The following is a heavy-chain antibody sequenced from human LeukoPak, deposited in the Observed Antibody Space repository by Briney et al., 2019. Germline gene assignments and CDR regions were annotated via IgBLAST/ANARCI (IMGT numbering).Heavy chain of an antibody. CDR3: AGDSGDGYKRNPIDY. CDR1: GYTFTGYY. V-gene: IGHV1-2*06. CDR2: INPNSGGT. J-gene: IGHJ4*02. Sequence: AAVKVSCKASGYTFTGYYMHWVRQAPGQGLEWMGRINPNSGGTNYAQKFQGRVTMTRDTSISTAYMELSRLRSDDTAVYYCAGDSGDGYKRNPIDYWGQGTLVTVSS. D-gene: IGHD5-24*01.